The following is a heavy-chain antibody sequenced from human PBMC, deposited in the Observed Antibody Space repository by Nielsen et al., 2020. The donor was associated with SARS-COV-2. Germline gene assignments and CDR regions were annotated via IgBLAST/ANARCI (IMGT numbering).Heavy chain of an antibody. J-gene: IGHJ6*02. CDR1: GFTFRNYA. D-gene: IGHD6-13*01. CDR2: ISYDGSNK. CDR3: ARVYSSSWSRYYYYGMDV. V-gene: IGHV3-30*04. Sequence: GGSLRLSCAASGFTFRNYAMHWVRQAPGKGLEWMTFISYDGSNKMYADSVKGRFTISRDMSKNTLYLQMNSLRAEDTAVYYCARVYSSSWSRYYYYGMDVWGQGTTVTVSS.